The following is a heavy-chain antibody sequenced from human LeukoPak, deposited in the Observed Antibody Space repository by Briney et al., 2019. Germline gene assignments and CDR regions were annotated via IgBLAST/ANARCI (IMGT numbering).Heavy chain of an antibody. CDR3: VREGPVRFLEQIDY. J-gene: IGHJ4*02. CDR2: IYYTGNT. D-gene: IGHD3-3*01. Sequence: SETLSLTCSVSGDSIIGYYWGWIRQPPGKGLEWIGNIYYTGNTYYNSSLKSRVTISLDMSKNQFSLKLNSVTAADTAVYYCVREGPVRFLEQIDYWGQGTLVTVSS. CDR1: GDSIIGYY. V-gene: IGHV4-38-2*02.